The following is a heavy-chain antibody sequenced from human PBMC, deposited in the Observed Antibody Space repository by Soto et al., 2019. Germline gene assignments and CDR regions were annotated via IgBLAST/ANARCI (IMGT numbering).Heavy chain of an antibody. CDR2: INSDGSSM. D-gene: IGHD6-13*01. Sequence: PGGSLRLSCAASGFTFSSYWMHWVRQAPGKGLVWVSRINSDGSSMGYADSVKGRFTVSRDNAKNSLYLQMNSLRPEDAAWYYCAKDMGYSRSWLDSWGQGTLVTVSS. V-gene: IGHV3-74*01. CDR3: AKDMGYSRSWLDS. J-gene: IGHJ4*02. CDR1: GFTFSSYW.